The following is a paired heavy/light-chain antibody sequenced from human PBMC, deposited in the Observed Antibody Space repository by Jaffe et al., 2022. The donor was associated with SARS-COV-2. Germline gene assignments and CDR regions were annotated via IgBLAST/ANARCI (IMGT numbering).Light chain of an antibody. CDR3: QLWDSSSAFYV. CDR1: NLVYKY. J-gene: IGLJ1*01. V-gene: IGLV3-1*01. CDR2: QDK. Sequence: SYELTQPPSVSVSPGQTASITCSGDNLVYKYVCWYQQKPGQSPVLVIYQDKKRPSGIPERFSGSNSGNTATLTISGTQAMDEADYYCQLWDSSSAFYVFGPGTKVTVL.
Heavy chain of an antibody. Sequence: EVQLVESGGGLVQPGGSLRLSCAASGFTFSSYWMSWVRQAPGKGLEWVANIKQDGTEKYYVDSEKGRFTISRDNAENSLYLQMNSLRAEDTAVYYCARDLLLWFGETRHYGMDVWGQGTTVTVSS. V-gene: IGHV3-7*03. CDR3: ARDLLLWFGETRHYGMDV. CDR1: GFTFSSYW. CDR2: IKQDGTEK. D-gene: IGHD3-10*01. J-gene: IGHJ6*02.